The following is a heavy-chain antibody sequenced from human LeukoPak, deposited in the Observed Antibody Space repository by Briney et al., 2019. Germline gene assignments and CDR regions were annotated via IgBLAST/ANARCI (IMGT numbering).Heavy chain of an antibody. Sequence: PGGSLRLSCAASGFTFSSYAMSWVRQAPGKGLEWVSVISGSGGSTYYADSVKGRFTISRDNSKNTLYLQMNSLRAEDTALYYCAKDFLLAGIAVAGTHAFDIWGQGTMVTVSS. J-gene: IGHJ3*02. CDR2: ISGSGGST. D-gene: IGHD6-19*01. V-gene: IGHV3-23*01. CDR3: AKDFLLAGIAVAGTHAFDI. CDR1: GFTFSSYA.